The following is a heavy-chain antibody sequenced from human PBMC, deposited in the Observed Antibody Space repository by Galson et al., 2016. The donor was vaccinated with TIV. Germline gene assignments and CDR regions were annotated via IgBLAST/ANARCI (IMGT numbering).Heavy chain of an antibody. D-gene: IGHD2-21*02. J-gene: IGHJ4*02. Sequence: SVKVSCKASGAIFSNYPITWVRQAPGQGLEWMGGIIPISGIADNSQKFQGRVSITADVSTNTAYMELSGLRSEDTAVYYCARLTPCGGDCYYFDRWGQGTLVTVSS. CDR3: ARLTPCGGDCYYFDR. V-gene: IGHV1-69*13. CDR1: GAIFSNYP. CDR2: IIPISGIA.